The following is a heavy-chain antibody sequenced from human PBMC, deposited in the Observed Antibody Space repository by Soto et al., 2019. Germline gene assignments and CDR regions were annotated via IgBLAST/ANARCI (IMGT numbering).Heavy chain of an antibody. CDR3: ARHLGGTTVTTVVDY. D-gene: IGHD4-17*01. V-gene: IGHV1-18*01. Sequence: QVQLVQSGAEVKKPGASVKVSCKASGYTFTSYGISWVRPAPGQGLEWMGWISAYNGNTNYAQKGQGRVTMTTDTSTSTAYMELRSLRSDDTAVYYCARHLGGTTVTTVVDYWGQGTLVTVSS. CDR1: GYTFTSYG. CDR2: ISAYNGNT. J-gene: IGHJ4*02.